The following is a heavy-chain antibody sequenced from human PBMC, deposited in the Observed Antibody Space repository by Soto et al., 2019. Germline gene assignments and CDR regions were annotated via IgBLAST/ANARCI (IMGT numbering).Heavy chain of an antibody. CDR3: ARGLSSSYAN. CDR1: GGTFSSYA. D-gene: IGHD6-13*01. J-gene: IGHJ4*02. Sequence: SVKVSCKASGGTFSSYAISWVRQAPGQGLEWMGMIIPIFGSTNYAQKFQGRVTMTGDTSTSTVYMELSSLRSEDTAVYYCARGLSSSYANWGQGTLVTVSS. CDR2: IIPIFGST. V-gene: IGHV1-69*04.